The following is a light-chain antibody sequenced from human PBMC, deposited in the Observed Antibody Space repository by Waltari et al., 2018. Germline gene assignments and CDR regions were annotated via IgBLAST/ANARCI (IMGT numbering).Light chain of an antibody. CDR2: AAS. J-gene: IGKJ2*01. CDR3: QQSKEVPFT. CDR1: QTLNTY. V-gene: IGKV1-39*01. Sequence: DIQLTQSPSYLSASVGDRVTITCRASQTLNTYLNWYQQRPGTAPKFLIYAASNLETGVPSRFRGGGSGTDFTLAISGLQPYDFATYYCQQSKEVPFTFGQVTKLEI.